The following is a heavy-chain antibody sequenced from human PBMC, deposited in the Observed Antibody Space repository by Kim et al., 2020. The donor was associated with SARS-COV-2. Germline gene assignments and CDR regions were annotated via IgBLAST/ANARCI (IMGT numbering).Heavy chain of an antibody. Sequence: TYYAASVKGRFTISRDIPKDTLYLQMNSLRAEDTAVYYCSSSTVGAYFDYWGQGSLVTVSS. CDR2: T. CDR3: SSSTVGAYFDY. J-gene: IGHJ4*02. V-gene: IGHV3-53*01. D-gene: IGHD1-26*01.